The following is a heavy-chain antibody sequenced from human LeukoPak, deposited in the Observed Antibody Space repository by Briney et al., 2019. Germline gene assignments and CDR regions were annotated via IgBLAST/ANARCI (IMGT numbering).Heavy chain of an antibody. CDR2: INHSGST. V-gene: IGHV4-34*01. CDR1: GGSFSGYY. CDR3: ARFVLVPAAGAFDI. J-gene: IGHJ3*02. Sequence: PSETLSLTCAVYGGSFSGYYWSWIRQPPGKGLEWIGEINHSGSTNYNPSLKSRVTISVDTSKNQFSLNLSSVTAADTVVYYCARFVLVPAAGAFDIWGQGTMVTVSS. D-gene: IGHD2-2*01.